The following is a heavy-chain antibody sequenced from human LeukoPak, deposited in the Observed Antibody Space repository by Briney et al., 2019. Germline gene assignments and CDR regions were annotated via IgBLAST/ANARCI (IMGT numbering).Heavy chain of an antibody. CDR1: GFTFSSYA. Sequence: GGSLRLSCAASGFTFSSYAMSWVRQAPGRGLEWVSAISGSGGSTYYADSVKGRFTISRDNSKNTLYLQMNSLRAEDTAVYYCAKDRWSGYYNWFDPWGQGTPVTVSS. CDR2: ISGSGGST. CDR3: AKDRWSGYYNWFDP. D-gene: IGHD3-3*01. V-gene: IGHV3-23*01. J-gene: IGHJ5*02.